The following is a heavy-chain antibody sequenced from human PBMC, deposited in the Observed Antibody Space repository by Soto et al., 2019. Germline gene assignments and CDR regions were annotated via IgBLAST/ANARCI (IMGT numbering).Heavy chain of an antibody. J-gene: IGHJ6*02. CDR1: GYTFTSYA. Sequence: GASVKVSCKASGYTFTSYAMHWVRQAPGQRLEWMGWINAGNGNTKYSQKFQGRVTITRDTSASTAYMELSSLRSEDTAVYYCARAIIAARLDWYYYYYGMDVWGQGTTVTVSS. V-gene: IGHV1-3*01. CDR2: INAGNGNT. CDR3: ARAIIAARLDWYYYYYGMDV. D-gene: IGHD6-6*01.